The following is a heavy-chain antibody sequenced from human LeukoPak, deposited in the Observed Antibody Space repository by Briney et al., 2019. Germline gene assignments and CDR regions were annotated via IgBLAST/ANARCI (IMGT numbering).Heavy chain of an antibody. Sequence: GGSLRLSCAGSGFTFSRYDMHWVRQAPGKGLEWVAVISYDGSNKYYADSVKGRFTISRDNSKNTLYLQMNSLRAEDTAVYYCALTGFDYWGQGTLVTVSS. CDR3: ALTGFDY. J-gene: IGHJ4*02. D-gene: IGHD3-10*01. V-gene: IGHV3-30-3*01. CDR1: GFTFSRYD. CDR2: ISYDGSNK.